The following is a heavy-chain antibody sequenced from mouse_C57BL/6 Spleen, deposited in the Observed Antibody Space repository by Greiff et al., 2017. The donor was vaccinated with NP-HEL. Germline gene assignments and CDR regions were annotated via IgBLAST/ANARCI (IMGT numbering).Heavy chain of an antibody. CDR2: ISDGGSYT. D-gene: IGHD3-2*02. V-gene: IGHV5-4*03. Sequence: EVKLMESGGGLVKPGGSLKLSCAASGFTFSSYAMYWVRQTPEKRLEWVATISDGGSYTYYTDNVKGRFTITSDNTKNHRYLQMSLLKSEDTAMYYCARVDSAGYVWFACWGKGVLVSVDA. CDR1: GFTFSSYA. CDR3: ARVDSAGYVWFAC. J-gene: IGHJ3*01.